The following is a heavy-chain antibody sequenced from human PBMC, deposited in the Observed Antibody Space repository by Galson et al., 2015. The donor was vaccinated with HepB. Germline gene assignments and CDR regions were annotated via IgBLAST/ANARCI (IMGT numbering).Heavy chain of an antibody. CDR1: GFTFSSYI. J-gene: IGHJ6*02. V-gene: IGHV3-21*01. CDR3: ARDGSIGSTSYGMDV. D-gene: IGHD2-2*01. CDR2: ISSSSTYI. Sequence: SLRLSCAASGFTFSSYIMNWARQAPGKGLEWVSSISSSSTYIYYADSVKGRFTISRDNAKNSLFLQMNSLRAEDTAVYYCARDGSIGSTSYGMDVWGQGTTVTVSS.